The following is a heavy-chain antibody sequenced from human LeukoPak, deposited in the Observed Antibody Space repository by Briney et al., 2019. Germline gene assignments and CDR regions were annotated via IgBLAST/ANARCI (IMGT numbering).Heavy chain of an antibody. J-gene: IGHJ4*02. Sequence: SVKVSFKASGGTFSSYAISWVRQAPGQGLEWMGRIIPILGIANYAQKFQGRVTITADKSTSTAYMELSSLRSEDTAVYYCARDKFGEGFRGRSWYVDYFDYWGQGTLVTVSS. CDR1: GGTFSSYA. CDR3: ARDKFGEGFRGRSWYVDYFDY. V-gene: IGHV1-69*04. CDR2: IIPILGIA. D-gene: IGHD6-13*01.